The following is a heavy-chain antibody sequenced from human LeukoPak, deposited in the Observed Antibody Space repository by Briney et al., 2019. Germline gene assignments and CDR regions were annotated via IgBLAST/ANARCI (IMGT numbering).Heavy chain of an antibody. J-gene: IGHJ4*02. Sequence: ASVKVSCKASGYTFTSYYIHWVRQAPGQGLEWMGIIDPSGGSTSYAQKFQGRVTMTRDMSTSTVYMELSSLRSEDTAVYYCARVGGSGYSGYVSEFYYWGQGTLVTVSS. CDR3: ARVGGSGYSGYVSEFYY. CDR2: IDPSGGST. D-gene: IGHD5-12*01. V-gene: IGHV1-46*01. CDR1: GYTFTSYY.